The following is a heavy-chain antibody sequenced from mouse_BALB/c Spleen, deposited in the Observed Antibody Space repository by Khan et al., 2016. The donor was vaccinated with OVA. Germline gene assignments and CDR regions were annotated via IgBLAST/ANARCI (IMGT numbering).Heavy chain of an antibody. CDR3: ARSTYRYAFVY. Sequence: EVQLQESGPSLVKPSQTLSLTCSVTGDSITSGYWNWIRKFPGNKLEYMGYIIYTGYTYYNQSLNSRISITRHTSKNQYYLQLSSVTDEDTATYYCARSTYRYAFVYWGQGTLVTVSA. J-gene: IGHJ3*01. CDR1: GDSITSGY. CDR2: IIYTGYT. D-gene: IGHD2-12*01. V-gene: IGHV3-8*02.